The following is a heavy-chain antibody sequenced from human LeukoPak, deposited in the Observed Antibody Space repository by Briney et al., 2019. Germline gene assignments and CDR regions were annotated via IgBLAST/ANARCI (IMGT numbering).Heavy chain of an antibody. CDR2: IDPSDSYT. Sequence: GESRDISCKGSGYSFTSYWISWVRQMPGKGLEWMGRIDPSDSYTNYSPSFQDHVTISADKSISTAYLQWSSLKASDTAMYYCARHEFGESAFDIWGQGTLVTVSS. D-gene: IGHD3-10*01. V-gene: IGHV5-10-1*01. CDR3: ARHEFGESAFDI. J-gene: IGHJ3*02. CDR1: GYSFTSYW.